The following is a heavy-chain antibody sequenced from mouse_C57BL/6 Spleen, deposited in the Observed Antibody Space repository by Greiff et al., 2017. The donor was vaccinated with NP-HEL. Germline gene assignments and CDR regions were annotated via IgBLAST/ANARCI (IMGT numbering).Heavy chain of an antibody. V-gene: IGHV1-53*01. J-gene: IGHJ4*01. Sequence: VQLQQSGTELVKPGASVKLSCKASGYTFTSYWMHWVKQRPGQGLEWIGNINPSNGGTNYNEKFKSKATLTVDKSSSTAYMQLSSLTSEDSAVYYCARKPLWDYAMDYWGQGTSVTVSS. CDR1: GYTFTSYW. D-gene: IGHD6-1*01. CDR2: INPSNGGT. CDR3: ARKPLWDYAMDY.